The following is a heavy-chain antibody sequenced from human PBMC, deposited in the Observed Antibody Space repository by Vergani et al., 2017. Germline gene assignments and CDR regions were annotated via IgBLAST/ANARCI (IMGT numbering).Heavy chain of an antibody. V-gene: IGHV4-34*01. Sequence: QVQLQQWGGGLLKPSETLSLTCVVNGGSFTSYHWTWIRQSPGEGLEWVGDIDHTGRPEYNPSLKSRLTMSVDKSRNQFSLTLNSVAANYTAIYFCARVNTETNGHLYYYYYMDVWGQGTAVTVS. J-gene: IGHJ6*03. CDR2: IDHTGRP. CDR1: GGSFTSYH. CDR3: ARVNTETNGHLYYYYYMDV. D-gene: IGHD4-11*01.